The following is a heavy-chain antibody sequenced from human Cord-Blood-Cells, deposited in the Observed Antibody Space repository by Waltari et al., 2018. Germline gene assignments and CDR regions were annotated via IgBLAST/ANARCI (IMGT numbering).Heavy chain of an antibody. CDR1: GYTLTELS. Sequence: QVQLVQSGAEVKKPGASVKVSCKVSGYTLTELSMHWVRQAPGKGLEWMGGFDPEDGETIYAQKFQGRVTMTEDTSTDTAYMELSSLRSEDTAVYYCARSKSRGIAVAGTGYAFDIWGQGTMVTVSS. J-gene: IGHJ3*02. V-gene: IGHV1-24*01. CDR2: FDPEDGET. CDR3: ARSKSRGIAVAGTGYAFDI. D-gene: IGHD6-19*01.